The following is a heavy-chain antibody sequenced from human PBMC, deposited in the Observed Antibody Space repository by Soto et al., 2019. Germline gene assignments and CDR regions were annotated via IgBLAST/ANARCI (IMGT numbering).Heavy chain of an antibody. CDR3: IAASASWYYYYGMDV. CDR1: GYTLTELS. Sequence: ASVKVSCKVSGYTLTELSMHWVRQAPGKGLEWMGGFDPEDGETIYAQKFQGRVTMTEDTSTDTAYMELSSLRSEDTAVYYCIAASASWYYYYGMDVWGQGTTVTVSS. V-gene: IGHV1-24*01. CDR2: FDPEDGET. J-gene: IGHJ6*02.